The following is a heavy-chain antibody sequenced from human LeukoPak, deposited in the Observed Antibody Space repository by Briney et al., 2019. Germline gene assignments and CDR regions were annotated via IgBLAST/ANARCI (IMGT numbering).Heavy chain of an antibody. Sequence: SETLSLTCIVSGDSITSCYWNWLRQPPGKGLEWIGYIHYSGSTKYSPSLKSRATISVDTSKNQFSLKLSSVTAADTAVYYCTRGGESSSWYHFDYWGQGTLVTVSS. CDR2: IHYSGST. CDR1: GDSITSCY. J-gene: IGHJ4*02. CDR3: TRGGESSSWYHFDY. D-gene: IGHD6-13*01. V-gene: IGHV4-59*01.